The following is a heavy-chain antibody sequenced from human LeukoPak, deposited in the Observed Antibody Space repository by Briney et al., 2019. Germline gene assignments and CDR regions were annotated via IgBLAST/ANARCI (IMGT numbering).Heavy chain of an antibody. D-gene: IGHD1-20*01. CDR2: IYWDDDK. J-gene: IGHJ4*02. CDR1: GFSISTSVVG. Sequence: QTLSLTCTFSGFSISTSVVGVGWIRPPPEKAPEWLAGIYWDDDKRYSPSLKSRLTITKVTSKNQVVLIMTNMDPVDTATDYCAHRRSGYNWNRGDFDYWGQGSLVTVSS. CDR3: AHRRSGYNWNRGDFDY. V-gene: IGHV2-5*02.